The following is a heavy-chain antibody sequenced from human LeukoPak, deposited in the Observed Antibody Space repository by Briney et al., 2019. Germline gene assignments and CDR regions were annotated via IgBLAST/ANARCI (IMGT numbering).Heavy chain of an antibody. CDR3: AKPHHHLKLWFGEFPYGSFDY. CDR2: IIPILGIA. V-gene: IGHV1-69*04. Sequence: SVKVSCKASGGTFSSYAISWVRQAPGQGLEWMGRIIPILGIANYAQKFQGRVTITADKSTSTAYMELSSLRSEDTAVYYCAKPHHHLKLWFGEFPYGSFDYWGQGTLVTVSS. CDR1: GGTFSSYA. D-gene: IGHD3-10*01. J-gene: IGHJ4*02.